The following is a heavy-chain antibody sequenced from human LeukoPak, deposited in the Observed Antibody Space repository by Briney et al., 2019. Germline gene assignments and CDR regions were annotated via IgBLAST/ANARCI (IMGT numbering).Heavy chain of an antibody. CDR1: GFTFSSYW. CDR3: TTDHDTSSWTFIY. V-gene: IGHV3-7*05. D-gene: IGHD6-13*01. J-gene: IGHJ4*02. CDR2: INRDGSEK. Sequence: GGSLRLSCAASGFTFSSYWMSWVRQAPGKGLEWVANINRDGSEKYYVDSVKGRFTISRDNAKNSLYLQMNSLKTEDTAVYYCTTDHDTSSWTFIYWGQGTLVTVSS.